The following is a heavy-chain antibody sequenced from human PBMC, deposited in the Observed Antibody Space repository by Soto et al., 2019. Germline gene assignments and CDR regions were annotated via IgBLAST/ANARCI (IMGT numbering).Heavy chain of an antibody. D-gene: IGHD2-2*01. J-gene: IGHJ4*02. V-gene: IGHV4-59*02. CDR3: ARGRYEGRIDY. CDR2: IYYSGTT. Sequence: SETLSLTCTVSGGSVSSYYWSWIRQPPGRGLEWLAYIYYSGTTTYNPPLTSRLTMSVDTPTNQFPLNLRSVTAADTAVYYCARGRYEGRIDYWGRGTLVTVSS. CDR1: GGSVSSYY.